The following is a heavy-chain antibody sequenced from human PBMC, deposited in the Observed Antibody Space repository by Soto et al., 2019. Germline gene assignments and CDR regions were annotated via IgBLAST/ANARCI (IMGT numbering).Heavy chain of an antibody. J-gene: IGHJ4*02. CDR3: ARDLAVGLVDY. V-gene: IGHV1-18*01. D-gene: IGHD6-19*01. Sequence: VSVKVSSKASGYTFTSYCICSVRQAPGQGLEWMGWISGHNGNTNYAQKLQGRVTMTTDTSTSTAYMELRSLRSDDTAVYYCARDLAVGLVDYWGQGTLVTVSS. CDR1: GYTFTSYC. CDR2: ISGHNGNT.